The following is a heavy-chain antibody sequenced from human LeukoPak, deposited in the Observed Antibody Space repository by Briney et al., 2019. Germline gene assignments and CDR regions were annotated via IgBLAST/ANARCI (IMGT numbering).Heavy chain of an antibody. Sequence: GTSLRLSCVGSGFTFSRVGMQWVRQAPGKGLEWVAVIHNDGTMGQYADTVQGRFNISKDNSQDILHLQMNSLRDDDTAVYYCAKEGEPFRGYLDVWGKGTTVIVSS. J-gene: IGHJ6*03. D-gene: IGHD1-14*01. CDR1: GFTFSRVG. CDR3: AKEGEPFRGYLDV. V-gene: IGHV3-33*03. CDR2: IHNDGTMG.